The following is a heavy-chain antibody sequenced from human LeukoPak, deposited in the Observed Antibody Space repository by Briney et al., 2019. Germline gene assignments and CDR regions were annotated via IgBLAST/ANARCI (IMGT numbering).Heavy chain of an antibody. J-gene: IGHJ4*02. CDR2: IYTSGST. D-gene: IGHD6-6*01. V-gene: IGHV4-4*07. CDR3: ARDTYSSSSGNYFDC. Sequence: SETLSLTCTVSGGSISSYYWSWIRQPAGKGLEWIGRIYTSGSTNYNPSLKSRVTMSVDTSKNQFSLKLSSVTAADTAVYYCARDTYSSSSGNYFDCWGQGTLVTVSS. CDR1: GGSISSYY.